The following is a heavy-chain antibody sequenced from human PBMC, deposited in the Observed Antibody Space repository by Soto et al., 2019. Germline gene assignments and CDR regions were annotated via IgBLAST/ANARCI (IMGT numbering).Heavy chain of an antibody. Sequence: QVQLVQSGGEVKKPGASVKVYCKATGYTFTSFGISWVRQAPGQGLEWMGWISAYNGNTNYAQKLQGRVTMTTDTSTSTAYMELRSLTSDDTAVYYCARDRSMYYGMDVWGQGTTVTVSS. D-gene: IGHD2-8*01. J-gene: IGHJ6*02. CDR2: ISAYNGNT. V-gene: IGHV1-18*01. CDR1: GYTFTSFG. CDR3: ARDRSMYYGMDV.